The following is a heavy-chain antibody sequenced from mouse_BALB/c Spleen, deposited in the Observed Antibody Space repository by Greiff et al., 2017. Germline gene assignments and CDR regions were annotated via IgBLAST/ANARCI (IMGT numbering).Heavy chain of an antibody. CDR3: ARLDDYDSWFAY. J-gene: IGHJ3*01. Sequence: QVHVKQSGAELLKPGASVKMSCKAFGYTFTTYPIEWMKQNHGKSLEWIGNFHPYNDDTKYNEKFKGKAKLTVEKSSSTVYLELSRLTSDDSAVYYCARLDDYDSWFAYWGQGTLVTVSA. D-gene: IGHD2-4*01. CDR1: GYTFTTYP. CDR2: FHPYNDDT. V-gene: IGHV1-47*01.